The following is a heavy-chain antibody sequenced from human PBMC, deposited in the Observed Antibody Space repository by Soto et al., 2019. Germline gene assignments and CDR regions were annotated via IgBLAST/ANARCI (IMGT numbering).Heavy chain of an antibody. CDR1: GFTFSTYE. CDR2: ITARGSIT. Sequence: GGSLRLSCVVSGFTFSTYEMNWVRQAPGKGLEWVSYITARGSITYYAASVKGRFTTSRANAKDSVYLQMNSLRDDDTAVYYCARDRDAYCSKGVCSGPYFDYWGRGTLVTVSS. V-gene: IGHV3-48*03. J-gene: IGHJ4*02. CDR3: ARDRDAYCSKGVCSGPYFDY. D-gene: IGHD2-8*01.